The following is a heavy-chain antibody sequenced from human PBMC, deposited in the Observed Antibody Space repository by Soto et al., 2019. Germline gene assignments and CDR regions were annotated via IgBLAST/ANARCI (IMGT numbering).Heavy chain of an antibody. CDR2: MSGSGTRT. CDR3: AKEAKGRTLTMFFDY. V-gene: IGHV3-23*01. J-gene: IGHJ4*02. CDR1: GFIFSNSP. D-gene: IGHD3-16*01. Sequence: GGSLRLSCAASGFIFSNSPMSWVRQAPGKGLEWVSTMSGSGTRTYADSVKGRFTISRDNSKNTVFLQMNSLRAEDTAVYYCAKEAKGRTLTMFFDYWAREPWSPSPQ.